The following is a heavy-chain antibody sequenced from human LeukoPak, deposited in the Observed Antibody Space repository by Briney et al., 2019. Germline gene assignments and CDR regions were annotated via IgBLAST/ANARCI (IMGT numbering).Heavy chain of an antibody. D-gene: IGHD2-21*01. Sequence: GGSLRLSCAASGFTFDDYGMSWVRQAPGKGLEWVSAISGSGGSTYYADSVKGRVTISRGNSKNTLYLQMNSLRAEDTAVYYCAKEVSIISRGLDYWGQGILVTVSS. CDR3: AKEVSIISRGLDY. CDR2: ISGSGGST. CDR1: GFTFDDYG. V-gene: IGHV3-23*01. J-gene: IGHJ4*02.